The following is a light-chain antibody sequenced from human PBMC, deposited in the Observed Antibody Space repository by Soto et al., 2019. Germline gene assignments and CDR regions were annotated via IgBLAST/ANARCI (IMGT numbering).Light chain of an antibody. J-gene: IGKJ5*01. CDR1: QSVSSY. CDR3: QQRSNWPPIT. CDR2: DAS. V-gene: IGKV3-11*01. Sequence: IVWTHSPATLSLSPGERATLSRRASQSVSSYLAWYQQKPGQAPRLIIYDASNRATGIPARYSGSGSGTDFTFPISSLEPEDFAVYYCQQRSNWPPITFRQGTGMEIK.